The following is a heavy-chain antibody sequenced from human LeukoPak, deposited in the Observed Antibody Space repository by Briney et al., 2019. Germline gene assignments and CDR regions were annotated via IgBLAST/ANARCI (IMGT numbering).Heavy chain of an antibody. CDR2: IYQNGDT. CDR1: VGSISRDWY. J-gene: IGHJ6*03. V-gene: IGHV4-38-2*02. D-gene: IGHD3-22*01. CDR3: ARAKRDYYDNSGYESYYNYMDV. Sequence: SETLSLTCTFSVGSISRDWYWAWIRQPPGNGLDWIGAIYQNGDTYHNPSLKSRVTISRDRSKNQSSLRLNSVTAADTAEYYSARAKRDYYDNSGYESYYNYMDVWGKGTTVTVSS.